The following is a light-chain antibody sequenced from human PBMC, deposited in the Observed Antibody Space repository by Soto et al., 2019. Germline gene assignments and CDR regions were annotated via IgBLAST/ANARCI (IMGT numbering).Light chain of an antibody. V-gene: IGLV1-47*01. Sequence: QSLLTQTPSASGTPGQRVTISCSGSSSNIGSKYVYWFQHLPGTAPKLLIYRDDQRPSGVPDRFSASKSGTSASLAISGLRSEDEADYYCAAWDNSLSVWVFGGGTKLTVL. CDR1: SSNIGSKY. CDR2: RDD. J-gene: IGLJ3*02. CDR3: AAWDNSLSVWV.